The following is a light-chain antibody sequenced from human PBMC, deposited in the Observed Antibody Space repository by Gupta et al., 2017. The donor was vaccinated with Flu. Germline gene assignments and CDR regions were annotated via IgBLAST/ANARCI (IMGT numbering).Light chain of an antibody. CDR3: QQSYSSPQT. CDR2: AAS. Sequence: DIQMTQSPSSLSASVGDRVTITCRASQTIRRYLNWYQQKPGKAPKLLISAASSLRSGVPSRFSGSGSGTDFALTISSLQPEDFATYYCQQSYSSPQTFGQGTKVEIK. J-gene: IGKJ1*01. V-gene: IGKV1-39*01. CDR1: QTIRRY.